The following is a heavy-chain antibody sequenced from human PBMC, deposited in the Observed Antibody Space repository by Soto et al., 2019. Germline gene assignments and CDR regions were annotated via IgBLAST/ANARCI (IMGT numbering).Heavy chain of an antibody. V-gene: IGHV4-4*02. J-gene: IGHJ4*02. Sequence: SETLSLTCAVSGGSISSGNWWSWVRQPPGKGLQWIGEVYHSGSTNYSPSFESRVIISLDKSKNLFSLTLRSVPAADTAFYYCASRPGIRPYCGQGSLVTVSS. CDR3: ASRPGIRPY. CDR2: VYHSGST. D-gene: IGHD6-6*01. CDR1: GGSISSGNW.